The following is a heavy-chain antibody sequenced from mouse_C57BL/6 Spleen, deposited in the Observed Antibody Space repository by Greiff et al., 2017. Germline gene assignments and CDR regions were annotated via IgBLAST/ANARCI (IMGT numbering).Heavy chain of an antibody. Sequence: EVHLVESGGGLVKPGGSLKLSCAASGFTFSSYAMSWVRQTPEKRLEWVATISDGGSYTYYPDNVKGRFTISRDNAKNNLYLQMSHLKSEDTAMYYCARDGGLREFAYWGQGTLVTVSA. CDR3: ARDGGLREFAY. CDR1: GFTFSSYA. D-gene: IGHD2-4*01. J-gene: IGHJ3*01. V-gene: IGHV5-4*01. CDR2: ISDGGSYT.